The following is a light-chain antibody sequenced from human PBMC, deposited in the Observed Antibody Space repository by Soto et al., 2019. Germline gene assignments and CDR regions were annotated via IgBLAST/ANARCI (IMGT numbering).Light chain of an antibody. CDR2: GAS. CDR1: QSVSSSY. V-gene: IGKV3-20*01. Sequence: EIVLTQSPGTLSLSPGERATLSCRASQSVSSSYLAWYQQKPGQAPRLLIYGASSRATGIPDRFSGSGSGKDFTLTISRLAPEDFAVYYCQHYGSPYTFGQGTKLEIK. CDR3: QHYGSPYT. J-gene: IGKJ2*01.